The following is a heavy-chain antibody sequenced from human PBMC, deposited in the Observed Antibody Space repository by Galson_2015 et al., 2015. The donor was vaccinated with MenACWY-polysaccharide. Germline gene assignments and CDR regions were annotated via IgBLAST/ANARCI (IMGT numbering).Heavy chain of an antibody. CDR3: ARDPHCGAGCSIHDAFDV. V-gene: IGHV3-74*01. CDR2: IKTDGSST. Sequence: SLRLSCAVSGFTISNYWMYWVRQAPGEGLVWVSRIKTDGSSTSYADSVKGRFTVSRDNAKNTVYLQMNSLRVEDTAVYYCARDPHCGAGCSIHDAFDVWGQGTKVTVSS. CDR1: GFTISNYW. J-gene: IGHJ3*01. D-gene: IGHD2-21*02.